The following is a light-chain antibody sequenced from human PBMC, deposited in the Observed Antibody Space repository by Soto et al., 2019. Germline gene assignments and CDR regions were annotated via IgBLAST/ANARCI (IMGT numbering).Light chain of an antibody. V-gene: IGKV3-20*01. J-gene: IGKJ3*01. CDR2: GAS. CDR3: QQYHISPYT. CDR1: QSVSSSY. Sequence: EIVLTQSPGTLSLSPGERATLSCRASQSVSSSYLAWYQQKPGQAPRLLIYGASSRDTGIPDRFSGSGSGTDFTLTISRLEPEDFAVYYCQQYHISPYTFGPGTKVDIK.